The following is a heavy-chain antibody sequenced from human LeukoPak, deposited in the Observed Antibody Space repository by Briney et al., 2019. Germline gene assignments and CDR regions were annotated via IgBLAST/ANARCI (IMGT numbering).Heavy chain of an antibody. CDR3: AKDVAAAGTGKYFQH. CDR2: ISWNSGSI. J-gene: IGHJ1*01. V-gene: IGHV3-9*01. CDR1: GFTFDDYA. Sequence: GGSLRLSCAASGFTFDDYAMHWVRQAPGKGLEWVSGISWNSGSIGYADSVKGRFTISRDNAKNSLYLQMNSLRAEDTALYYCAKDVAAAGTGKYFQHWGQGTLVTVSS. D-gene: IGHD6-13*01.